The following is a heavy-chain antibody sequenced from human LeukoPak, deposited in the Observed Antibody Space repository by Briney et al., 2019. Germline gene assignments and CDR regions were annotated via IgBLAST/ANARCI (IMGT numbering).Heavy chain of an antibody. D-gene: IGHD5-18*01. CDR1: GGSFSGYY. CDR2: IDYSGST. CDR3: AREGNSYGSNWFDP. Sequence: SETLSLTCAVYGGSFSGYYWSWIRQPPGKGLEWIGYIDYSGSTNYNPSFKSRVTISLETSKNQFSLKLSSVTAADTAVYYCAREGNSYGSNWFDPWGQGTLVTVSS. J-gene: IGHJ5*01. V-gene: IGHV4-59*01.